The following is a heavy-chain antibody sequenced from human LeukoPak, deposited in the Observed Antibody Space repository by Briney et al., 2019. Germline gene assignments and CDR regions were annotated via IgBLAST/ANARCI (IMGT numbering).Heavy chain of an antibody. J-gene: IGHJ5*02. Sequence: PSETLSLTCTVSGGSISSGGYYWSWIRQHPGKGLEWIGYIYYSGSTYYNPSLKSRVTISVDTSKNQFSLKLGSVTAADTAVYYCARSQGTRYSSSSVGNWFDPWGQGTLVTVSS. CDR1: GGSISSGGYY. V-gene: IGHV4-31*03. CDR2: IYYSGST. CDR3: ARSQGTRYSSSSVGNWFDP. D-gene: IGHD6-6*01.